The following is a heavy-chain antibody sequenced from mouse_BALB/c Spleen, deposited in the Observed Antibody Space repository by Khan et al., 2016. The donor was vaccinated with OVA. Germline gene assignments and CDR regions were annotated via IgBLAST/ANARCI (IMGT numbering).Heavy chain of an antibody. CDR1: GYSFTGYY. CDR3: ARGCDFFAY. CDR2: INPNTGNT. J-gene: IGHJ3*01. V-gene: IGHV1-26*01. Sequence: EVQLQQSGPDLVKPGASVKMSCKASGYSFTGYYMNWVKQSHGKSLECIGRINPNTGNTNYNQKFKGKVVFIVDTSSSTAYMELRSLTSEDSAVYYCARGCDFFAYWGQGTLVTVSA.